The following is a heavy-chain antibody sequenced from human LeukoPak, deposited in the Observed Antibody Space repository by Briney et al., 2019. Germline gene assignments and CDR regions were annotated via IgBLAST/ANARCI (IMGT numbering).Heavy chain of an antibody. D-gene: IGHD3-16*01. CDR3: ARFYDTTYYNWFDP. V-gene: IGHV1-69*13. J-gene: IGHJ5*02. Sequence: SVKVSCKASGGTFSSYAIDWVRQAPGQGLEWMGGIIPIFGTANYAQKFQGRVTITADESTSTAYMELSSLRSEDTAVYYCARFYDTTYYNWFDPWGQGTLVTVSS. CDR2: IIPIFGTA. CDR1: GGTFSSYA.